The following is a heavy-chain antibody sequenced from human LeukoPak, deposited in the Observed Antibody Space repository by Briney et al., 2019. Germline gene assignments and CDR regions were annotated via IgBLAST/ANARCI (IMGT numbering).Heavy chain of an antibody. CDR2: ISYDGSNK. D-gene: IGHD3-22*01. CDR3: AKDYYDSSGTLYYYYYGMDV. CDR1: GFTFSSYG. J-gene: IGHJ6*02. V-gene: IGHV3-30*18. Sequence: GGSLRLSCAASGFTFSSYGMHWVRQAPGKGLEWVAVISYDGSNKYYADSVKGRFTISRDNSKNTLYLQMNSLRAEDTAVYYCAKDYYDSSGTLYYYYYGMDVWGQGTTVTVSS.